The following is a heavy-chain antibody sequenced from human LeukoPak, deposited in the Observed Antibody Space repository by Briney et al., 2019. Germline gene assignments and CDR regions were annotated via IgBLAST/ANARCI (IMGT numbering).Heavy chain of an antibody. CDR2: ISGSGDRT. CDR1: GFTFGAYA. CDR3: AKGHGDYVPSNYLDY. V-gene: IGHV3-23*01. J-gene: IGHJ4*02. D-gene: IGHD4-17*01. Sequence: GGSPRLSCAASGFTFGAYAMSWVRQAPGKGLEWVSSISGSGDRTYYTDSVKGRFTISRDNAKNTLSLQMNSLRAEDTAVYYRAKGHGDYVPSNYLDYWGQGTLVTVSS.